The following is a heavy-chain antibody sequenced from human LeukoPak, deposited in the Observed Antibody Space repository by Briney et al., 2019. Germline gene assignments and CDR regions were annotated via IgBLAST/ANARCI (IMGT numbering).Heavy chain of an antibody. CDR2: IYYSGST. J-gene: IGHJ6*03. CDR1: GGSISSYY. CDR3: ARDGRAGSYYYYMDV. V-gene: IGHV4-59*01. D-gene: IGHD6-13*01. Sequence: SETQSLTCTVSGGSISSYYWSWIRQPPGKGLGWIGYIYYSGSTNYNPSLKSRVTISVDTSKNQFSLKLSSVTAADTAVYYCARDGRAGSYYYYMDVWGKGTTVTVSS.